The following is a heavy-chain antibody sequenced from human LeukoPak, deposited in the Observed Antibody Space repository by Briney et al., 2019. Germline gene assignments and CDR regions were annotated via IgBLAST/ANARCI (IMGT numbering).Heavy chain of an antibody. Sequence: GGSLRLSCAASAFTFSSYGMHWVRQAPGKGLEWVAFIRYDGSNKYYADSVKGRFTISRDNAKNSLYLQMNSLRAEDTAVYYCARGVVVVVAATYNWFDPWGQGTLVTVSS. J-gene: IGHJ5*02. CDR2: IRYDGSNK. CDR3: ARGVVVVVAATYNWFDP. V-gene: IGHV3-30*02. D-gene: IGHD2-15*01. CDR1: AFTFSSYG.